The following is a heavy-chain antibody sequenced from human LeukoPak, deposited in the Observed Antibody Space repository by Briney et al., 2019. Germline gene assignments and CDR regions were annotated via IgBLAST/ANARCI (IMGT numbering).Heavy chain of an antibody. CDR1: GYTFTSYG. V-gene: IGHV1-18*01. D-gene: IGHD2-21*02. CDR3: ASCIASGDCYSRNDAFDI. CDR2: ISAYNGNT. Sequence: ASVKVSCKASGYTFTSYGISWVRQAPGQGLEWMGWISAYNGNTNYAQKLQGRVTMTTDTSTSTAYMELRSLRSDDTAVYYCASCIASGDCYSRNDAFDIWGQGTMVTVSS. J-gene: IGHJ3*02.